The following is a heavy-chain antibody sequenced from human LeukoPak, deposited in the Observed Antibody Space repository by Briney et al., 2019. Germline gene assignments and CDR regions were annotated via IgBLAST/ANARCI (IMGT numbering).Heavy chain of an antibody. V-gene: IGHV3-21*01. CDR1: GFSFSNYN. CDR3: ARDRGPSIRYFDWLLL. D-gene: IGHD3-9*01. Sequence: GGSLRLSCAASGFSFSNYNMNWVRQAPGKGLEWVSSITSSSTYIYYGDSVKGRFTISRDNAKNSLYLQMNGLRAEDTAVYYCARDRGPSIRYFDWLLLWGQGTLVTVSS. J-gene: IGHJ4*02. CDR2: ITSSSTYI.